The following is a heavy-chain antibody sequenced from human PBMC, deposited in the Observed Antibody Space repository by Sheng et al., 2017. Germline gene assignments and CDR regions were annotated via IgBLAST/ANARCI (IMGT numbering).Heavy chain of an antibody. J-gene: IGHJ6*03. CDR3: ARERQYSSGWYPHYYYYYMDV. CDR1: GYTFTSYG. D-gene: IGHD6-19*01. V-gene: IGHV1-18*01. Sequence: QVQLVQSGAEVKKPGASVKVSCKASGYTFTSYGISWVRQAPGQGLEWMGWISAYNGNTNYAQKLQGRVTMTTDTSTSTAYMELRSLRSDDTAVYYCARERQYSSGWYPHYYYYYMDVWGKGTTVTVSS. CDR2: ISAYNGNT.